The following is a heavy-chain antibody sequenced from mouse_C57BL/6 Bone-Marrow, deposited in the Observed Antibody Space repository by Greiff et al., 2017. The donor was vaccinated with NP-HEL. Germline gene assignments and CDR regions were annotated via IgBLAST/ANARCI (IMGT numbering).Heavy chain of an antibody. CDR1: GYTFTSYW. CDR3: AIPIVTTRGFYYAMDY. CDR2: IHPSDSDT. D-gene: IGHD2-5*01. J-gene: IGHJ4*01. Sequence: QVQLKQPGAELVKPGASVKVSCKASGYTFTSYWMHWVKQRPGQGLEWIGRIHPSDSDTNYNQKFKGKATLTVDKSSSTAYMQLSSLTSEDSAVYYCAIPIVTTRGFYYAMDYWGQGTSVTVSS. V-gene: IGHV1-74*01.